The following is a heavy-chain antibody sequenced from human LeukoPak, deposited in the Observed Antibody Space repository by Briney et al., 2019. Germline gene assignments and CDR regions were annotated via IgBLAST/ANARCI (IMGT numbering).Heavy chain of an antibody. J-gene: IGHJ6*04. V-gene: IGHV4-34*01. CDR1: GGSFSGHY. CDR2: INHSGST. CDR3: ARGPYDYVWGSYRLYGMDV. Sequence: PSETLSLTCAVYGGSFSGHYWSWVRQPPGKGLEWIGEINHSGSTNYNPSLKSRVTISVDTSKNQFSLKLSSVTAADTAVYYCARGPYDYVWGSYRLYGMDVWGKGTTVTVSS. D-gene: IGHD3-16*02.